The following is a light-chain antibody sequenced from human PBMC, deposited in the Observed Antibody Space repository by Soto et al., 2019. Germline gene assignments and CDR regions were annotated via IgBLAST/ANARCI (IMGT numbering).Light chain of an antibody. CDR2: GAS. Sequence: EIVMTQSTATLSVSPGESATLSCRASQRISTNLAWYQHKRGQAPRLLIYGASSRATGITDRFSGSGSGTDFTLTISRLEPEDFAVYYCQQYGSSPWTVGQGTKVDIK. V-gene: IGKV3-20*01. CDR3: QQYGSSPWT. CDR1: QRISTN. J-gene: IGKJ1*01.